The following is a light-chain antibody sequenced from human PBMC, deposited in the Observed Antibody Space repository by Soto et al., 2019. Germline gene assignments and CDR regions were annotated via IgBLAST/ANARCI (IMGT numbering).Light chain of an antibody. CDR3: SSYTSSNSWV. V-gene: IGLV2-14*01. J-gene: IGLJ3*02. Sequence: ALTQPASVSGSPGQSITISCTGTSSDVGGYNYVSWYQQHPGKAPKLMIYDVSNRPSGVSNRFSGSKSGNTASLTISGLQAEDEADYYCSSYTSSNSWVFGGGTKVTVL. CDR2: DVS. CDR1: SSDVGGYNY.